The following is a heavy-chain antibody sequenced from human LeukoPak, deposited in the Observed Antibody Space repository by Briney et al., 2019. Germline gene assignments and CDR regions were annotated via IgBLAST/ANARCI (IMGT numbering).Heavy chain of an antibody. D-gene: IGHD3-10*01. Sequence: SETLSLTCAAYSGSFSGYYWTWFRQPPGKGLEWSGEFNHNWGAKYNPSLQSRVTISVDTSNNHRSLRLNSVPTADTAVSYCAASLWFGIYPEYWGQGSLVNVS. CDR3: AASLWFGIYPEY. CDR1: SGSFSGYY. CDR2: FNHNWGA. V-gene: IGHV4-34*01. J-gene: IGHJ4*02.